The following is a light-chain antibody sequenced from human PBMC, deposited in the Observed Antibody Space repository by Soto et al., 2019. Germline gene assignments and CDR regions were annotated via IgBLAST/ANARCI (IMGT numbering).Light chain of an antibody. CDR1: QTVRNN. Sequence: VFSPTPCALSLSPGERATPSCRASQTVRNNYLAWYQQKPGQAPRLLIYGASTRATGIPARFSGSGSGTEFTLTINSLQSEDFAVYYCQQYNNWPRTFGQGTKVDIK. CDR2: GAS. V-gene: IGKV3-15*01. CDR3: QQYNNWPRT. J-gene: IGKJ1*01.